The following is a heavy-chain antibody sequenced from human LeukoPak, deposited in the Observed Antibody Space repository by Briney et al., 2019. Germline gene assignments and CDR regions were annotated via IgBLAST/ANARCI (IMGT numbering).Heavy chain of an antibody. CDR2: TSGSGGST. CDR3: AKFDYYDSSGYYNKVLDAFDI. V-gene: IGHV3-23*01. J-gene: IGHJ3*02. D-gene: IGHD3-22*01. Sequence: GGSLRLSCAASGFTFSSYAMSWVRQAPGKGLEWVSATSGSGGSTYYADSVKGRFTISRDNSKNTLYLQMNSLRAEDTAVYYCAKFDYYDSSGYYNKVLDAFDIWGQGTMVTVSS. CDR1: GFTFSSYA.